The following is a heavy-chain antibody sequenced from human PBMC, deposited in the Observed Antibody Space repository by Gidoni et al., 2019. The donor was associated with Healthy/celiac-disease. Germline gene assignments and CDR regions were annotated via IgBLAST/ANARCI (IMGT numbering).Heavy chain of an antibody. D-gene: IGHD3-22*01. V-gene: IGHV1-18*01. Sequence: QVQLVQSGAEVKKPGASVTVSCKASGYAFTSYGISWVRQAPGQGLEWMGWISAYNGNTNYAQKLQGRVTMTTDTSTSTAYMELRSLRSDDTAVYYCARDSFYYDSSGYPPPIDYWGQGTLVTVSS. CDR1: GYAFTSYG. CDR3: ARDSFYYDSSGYPPPIDY. J-gene: IGHJ4*02. CDR2: ISAYNGNT.